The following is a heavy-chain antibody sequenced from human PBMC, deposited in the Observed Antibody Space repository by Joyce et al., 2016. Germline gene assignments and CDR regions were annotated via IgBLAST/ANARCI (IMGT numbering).Heavy chain of an antibody. Sequence: EVQLVESGGGLVKRGGYLRLSCAASGFSFSSYDMNWVRQAAGKGLEWVSSISSSSSYIYYADSVKGRFTISRDNAKNSLFLQMNSLRAEDTAVYYCASAAVRGVMVGWFDPWGQGTLVTVSS. V-gene: IGHV3-21*06. CDR1: GFSFSSYD. J-gene: IGHJ5*02. CDR2: ISSSSSYI. CDR3: ASAAVRGVMVGWFDP. D-gene: IGHD3-10*01.